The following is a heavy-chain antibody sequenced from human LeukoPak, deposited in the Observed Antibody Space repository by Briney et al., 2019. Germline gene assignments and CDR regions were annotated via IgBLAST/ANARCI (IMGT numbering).Heavy chain of an antibody. CDR3: ATDSSGYFDY. CDR2: IYYSGST. Sequence: SETLSLTCTVSGGSISSSSYYWGWIRQPPGKGLEWIGSIYYSGSTYYNPSLKSRVTISVDTSKNQFSLKLSSVTAADTAVYYCATDSSGYFDYWGQGTLVTVYS. J-gene: IGHJ4*02. CDR1: GGSISSSSYY. D-gene: IGHD3-22*01. V-gene: IGHV4-39*02.